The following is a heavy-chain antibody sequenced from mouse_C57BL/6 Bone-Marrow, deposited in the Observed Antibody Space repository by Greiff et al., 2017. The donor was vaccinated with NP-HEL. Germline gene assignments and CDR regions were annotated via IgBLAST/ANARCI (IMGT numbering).Heavy chain of an antibody. CDR1: GYTFTSYW. D-gene: IGHD4-1*01. V-gene: IGHV1-7*01. CDR3: ARTLVYY. CDR2: INPSSGYP. J-gene: IGHJ2*01. Sequence: VQLQQSGAELAKPGASVQLSCKASGYTFTSYWMHWVQQRPGQGLEWIGYINPSSGYPTYNQKFKDKATLTADKSSSTAYMHRSSLEYDGSAVYYCARTLVYYWGQGTTLTVSS.